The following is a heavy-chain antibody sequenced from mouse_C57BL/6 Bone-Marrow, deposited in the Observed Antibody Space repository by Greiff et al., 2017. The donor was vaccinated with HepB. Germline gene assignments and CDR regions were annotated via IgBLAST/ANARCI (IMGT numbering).Heavy chain of an antibody. J-gene: IGHJ4*01. Sequence: QVQLQQPGAELVMPGASVKLSCKASGYTFTSYWMHWVKQRPGQGLEWIGKIDPSDSYTNYNQKFKGKSTLTVDKSSSTSYMQLSSLTSEDSAVYCCARFGIYDCGSSYFYYAMDYWGQGTSVTVSS. D-gene: IGHD1-1*01. CDR2: IDPSDSYT. V-gene: IGHV1-69*01. CDR1: GYTFTSYW. CDR3: ARFGIYDCGSSYFYYAMDY.